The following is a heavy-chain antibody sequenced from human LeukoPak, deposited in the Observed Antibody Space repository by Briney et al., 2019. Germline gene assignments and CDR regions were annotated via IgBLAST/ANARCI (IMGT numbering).Heavy chain of an antibody. D-gene: IGHD5-18*01. CDR3: ARDLDTGMVNSDGY. J-gene: IGHJ4*02. V-gene: IGHV3-7*01. CDR1: GFTFSSYW. Sequence: GGSLRLSCAASGFTFSSYWMSWVRQAPGKGLEWVANIKQDGSEKYYVDSVKGRFTISRDNAKNSLYLQMNSLRAEDTAVYYCARDLDTGMVNSDGYWGQGTLVTVSS. CDR2: IKQDGSEK.